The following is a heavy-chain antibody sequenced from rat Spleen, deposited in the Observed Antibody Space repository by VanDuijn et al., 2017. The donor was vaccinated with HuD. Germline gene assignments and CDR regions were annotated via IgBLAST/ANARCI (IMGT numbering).Heavy chain of an antibody. CDR2: ISHDDPNT. D-gene: IGHD1-9*01. Sequence: EVQLVESGGGLVQPGRSLKLSCAASGFTFSDYGMAWVRQAPTKGLEWVATISHDDPNTYYRDSVKGRFTIFRNNAENTVYLQMNSLRSEDTATYYCAKDLEAYYGYNYYVMDAWGQGASVTVSS. V-gene: IGHV5-29*01. CDR1: GFTFSDYG. CDR3: AKDLEAYYGYNYYVMDA. J-gene: IGHJ4*01.